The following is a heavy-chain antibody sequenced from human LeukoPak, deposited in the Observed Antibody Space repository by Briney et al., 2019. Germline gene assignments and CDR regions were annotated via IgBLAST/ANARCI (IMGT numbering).Heavy chain of an antibody. CDR2: INPSGGST. Sequence: VASVKVSCKASGYTFTSYGISWVRQAPGQGLEWMGIINPSGGSTSYAQKFQGRVTMTRDTSTSTVYMELSSLRSEDTAVYYCARASASYGCDYWGQGTLVTVSS. CDR3: ARASASYGCDY. CDR1: GYTFTSYG. V-gene: IGHV1-46*01. D-gene: IGHD5-18*01. J-gene: IGHJ4*02.